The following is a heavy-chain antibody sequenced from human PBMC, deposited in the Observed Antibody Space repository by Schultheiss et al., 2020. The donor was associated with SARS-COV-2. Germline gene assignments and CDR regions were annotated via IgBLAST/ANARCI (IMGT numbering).Heavy chain of an antibody. D-gene: IGHD1-26*01. J-gene: IGHJ3*02. CDR3: AIGGVFDAFDI. CDR1: GFTFSSYG. CDR2: IWYDGSNK. Sequence: GESLKISCAASGFTFSSYGMHWVRQAPGKGLEWVAVIWYDGSNKYYADSVKGRFTISRDNSKNTLYLQMNSLRAEDTAVYYCAIGGVFDAFDIWGQGTMVTVSS. V-gene: IGHV3-33*01.